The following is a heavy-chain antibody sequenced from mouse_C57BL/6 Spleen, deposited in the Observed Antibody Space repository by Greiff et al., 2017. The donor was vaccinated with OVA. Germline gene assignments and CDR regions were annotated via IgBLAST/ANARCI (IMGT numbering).Heavy chain of an antibody. CDR1: GYAFSSYW. Sequence: QVQLQQSGAELVKPGASVKISCKASGYAFSSYWMNWVKQRPGKGLEWIGQIYPGDGDTNYNGKFKGKATLTADKSSSTAYMQLSSLTSEDSAVYFCARREGGYYAMDDWGQGTSVTVSS. J-gene: IGHJ4*01. CDR3: ARREGGYYAMDD. CDR2: IYPGDGDT. V-gene: IGHV1-80*01.